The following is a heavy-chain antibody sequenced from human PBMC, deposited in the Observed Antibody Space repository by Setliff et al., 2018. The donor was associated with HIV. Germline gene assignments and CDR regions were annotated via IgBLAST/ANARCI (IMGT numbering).Heavy chain of an antibody. V-gene: IGHV3-7*04. J-gene: IGHJ3*02. CDR3: ARDDSNGNTDAFDI. Sequence: QPGGSLRLSCAASGFTFSSYWMHWVRQAPGKGLEWVADIKQDGSKAYYMDSVKGRFTISRDNPKNSLYLQMTSLRAEDTAVYYCARDDSNGNTDAFDIWGQGTTVTVSS. CDR1: GFTFSSYW. D-gene: IGHD5-18*01. CDR2: IKQDGSKA.